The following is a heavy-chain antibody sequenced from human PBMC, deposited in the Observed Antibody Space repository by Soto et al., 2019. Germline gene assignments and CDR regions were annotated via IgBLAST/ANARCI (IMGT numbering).Heavy chain of an antibody. J-gene: IGHJ3*02. CDR3: ARSQRRGYYYDSSGYSLNDAFDI. CDR2: IYTSGST. Sequence: QVQLQESGPGLVKPSETLSLTCTVSGGSISSYYWSWIRQPAGKGLEWIGRIYTSGSTNYNPSLKSRVTMSVDTSKNQFSLKLSSVTAADTAVYYCARSQRRGYYYDSSGYSLNDAFDIWGQGTMVTVSS. V-gene: IGHV4-4*07. CDR1: GGSISSYY. D-gene: IGHD3-22*01.